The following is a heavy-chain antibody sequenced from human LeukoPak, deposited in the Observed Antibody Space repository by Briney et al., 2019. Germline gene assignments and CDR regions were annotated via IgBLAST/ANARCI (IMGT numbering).Heavy chain of an antibody. V-gene: IGHV3-23*01. D-gene: IGHD3-22*01. CDR3: AKGPTYYYDSSGYPHA. CDR1: GFTFSSYA. J-gene: IGHJ4*02. CDR2: ISGSGGST. Sequence: PGGSLRLSCAASGFTFSSYAMSWVRQAPGKGLEWVSAISGSGGSTYYADSVKGRFTISRDNSKDTLYLQMNSLRAEDTAVYYCAKGPTYYYDSSGYPHAWGQGTLVTVSS.